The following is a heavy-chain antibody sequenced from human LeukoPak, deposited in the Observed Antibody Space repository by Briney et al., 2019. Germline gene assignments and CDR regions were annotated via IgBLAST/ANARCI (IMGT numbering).Heavy chain of an antibody. V-gene: IGHV3-53*01. CDR2: IYSRGST. CDR3: AKDPDCTSGVCYTFFDY. J-gene: IGHJ4*02. CDR1: GFTVSSNY. D-gene: IGHD2-8*01. Sequence: GGSLRLSCAASGFTVSSNYMSWVSQAPGKGLEWVSVIYSRGSTYYADSVKGRFTISRDNSKNTLYLQMNSLRAEDTAVYYCAKDPDCTSGVCYTFFDYWGQGTLVTVSS.